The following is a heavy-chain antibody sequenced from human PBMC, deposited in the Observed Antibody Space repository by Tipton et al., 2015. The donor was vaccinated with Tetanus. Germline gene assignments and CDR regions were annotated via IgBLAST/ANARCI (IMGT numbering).Heavy chain of an antibody. D-gene: IGHD3-22*01. Sequence: QLVQSGGGVVQPGRSLRLSCAASGFTFSSYAMSWVRQAPGKGLEWVSAISGAGASAHYADSVRGRFTISRDNSKNTLYLQMNSLRVEDTAVYYCAMSSGYYWDYFDYWGQGALVTVSS. CDR1: GFTFSSYA. CDR2: ISGAGASA. V-gene: IGHV3-23*04. J-gene: IGHJ4*01. CDR3: AMSSGYYWDYFDY.